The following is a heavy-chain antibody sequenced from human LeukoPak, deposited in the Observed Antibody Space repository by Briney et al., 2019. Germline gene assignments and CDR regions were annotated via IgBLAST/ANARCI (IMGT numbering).Heavy chain of an antibody. CDR2: IYTSGST. CDR1: GGSISSYY. Sequence: PSETLSLTCTVSGGSISSYYWSWIRQPAGKGLEWIGRIYTSGSTNYNPSLKSRVTISVDKSKNQFSLKLSSVTAADTAVYYCAGGLVVPAALGYYYYMDVWGKGTTVTVSS. J-gene: IGHJ6*03. V-gene: IGHV4-4*07. CDR3: AGGLVVPAALGYYYYMDV. D-gene: IGHD2-2*01.